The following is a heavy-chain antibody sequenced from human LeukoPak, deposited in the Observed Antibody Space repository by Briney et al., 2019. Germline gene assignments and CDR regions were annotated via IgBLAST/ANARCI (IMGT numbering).Heavy chain of an antibody. J-gene: IGHJ4*02. CDR2: IYHSGST. CDR3: ARDYGDQRGVLYYFDY. V-gene: IGHV4-38-2*02. CDR1: GYSISSGYY. D-gene: IGHD4-17*01. Sequence: SETLSLTCTVSGYSISSGYYWGWIRQPPGKGLEWIGSIYHSGSTYYNPSLKSRVTISVDTSKNQFSLKLSSVTAADTAVYYCARDYGDQRGVLYYFDYWGQGTLVTVSS.